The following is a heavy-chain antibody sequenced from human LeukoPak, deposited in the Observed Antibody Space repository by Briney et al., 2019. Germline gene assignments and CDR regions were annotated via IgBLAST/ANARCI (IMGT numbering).Heavy chain of an antibody. CDR2: ISYDGSNK. D-gene: IGHD3-22*01. Sequence: PGGSLRLSCAASGLTFSSYAMHWVRQAPGKGLEWVAVISYDGSNKYYADSVKGRFTISRDNSKNTLYLQMNSLRAEDTAVYYCAREREFYDSSGYYYGVFDYWGQGTLVTVSS. CDR3: AREREFYDSSGYYYGVFDY. CDR1: GLTFSSYA. J-gene: IGHJ4*02. V-gene: IGHV3-30-3*01.